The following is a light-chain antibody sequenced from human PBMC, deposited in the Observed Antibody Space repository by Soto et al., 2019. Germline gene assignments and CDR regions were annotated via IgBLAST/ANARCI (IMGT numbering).Light chain of an antibody. CDR3: CSYAGSGTGV. CDR2: EGS. CDR1: SSDVGGYNL. Sequence: QSVLTQPASVSGSPGQSITSSCTGTSSDVGGYNLVSWYQQHPGKAPKLMIYEGSKRPSGISGRFSGSKSGYTASLTISGLQAEDEADYYCCSYAGSGTGVFGGGTKLTVL. V-gene: IGLV2-23*01. J-gene: IGLJ2*01.